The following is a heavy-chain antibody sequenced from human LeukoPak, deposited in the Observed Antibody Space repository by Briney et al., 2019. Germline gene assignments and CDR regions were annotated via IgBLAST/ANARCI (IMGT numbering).Heavy chain of an antibody. V-gene: IGHV5-51*01. CDR3: ARQGFSGNYQGAAFDN. D-gene: IGHD1-26*01. CDR1: GYRVTTYW. Sequence: GESLKISCKGPGYRVTTYWIGWVRQMPGKGLEWMGIIYPTDSDTIYSPSFQGHVTISADRSLNTAYLQWSSLKASDTAMYYCARQGFSGNYQGAAFDNWGQGTMVTVYS. CDR2: IYPTDSDT. J-gene: IGHJ3*02.